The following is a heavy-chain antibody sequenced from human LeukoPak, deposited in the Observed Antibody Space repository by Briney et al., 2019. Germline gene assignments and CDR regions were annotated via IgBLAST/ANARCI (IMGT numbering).Heavy chain of an antibody. CDR3: TRADEYGGNTL. Sequence: GGSLRLSCAVSGFTFSDSWMHWVRQAPGKGLVWVSRINSDGSITAYADSVKGRFTISRDNAKNTLYLQMNSLRAEDTGVYYCTRADEYGGNTLWGQGTLVTVSS. J-gene: IGHJ4*02. CDR2: INSDGSIT. CDR1: GFTFSDSW. V-gene: IGHV3-74*01. D-gene: IGHD4-23*01.